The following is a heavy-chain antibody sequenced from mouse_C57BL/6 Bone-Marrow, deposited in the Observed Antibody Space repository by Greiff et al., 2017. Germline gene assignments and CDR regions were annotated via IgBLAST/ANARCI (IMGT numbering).Heavy chain of an antibody. J-gene: IGHJ1*03. CDR2: NWWDDDK. D-gene: IGHD1-1*01. CDR1: GFSLSTSGMG. V-gene: IGHV8-8*01. Sequence: QVQLTESGPGILQPSQTLNLTCSFSGFSLSTSGMGVGWIRQPSGMGLVWLAQNWWDDDKYYNPALKSRLTSSKDTTQNQIFLKIANVDTSDTATYYSARVTNTTTVPYWYFDVWGTGTTFTVSS. CDR3: ARVTNTTTVPYWYFDV.